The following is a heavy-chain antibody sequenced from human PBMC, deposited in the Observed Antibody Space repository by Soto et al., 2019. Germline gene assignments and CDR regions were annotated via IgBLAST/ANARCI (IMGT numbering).Heavy chain of an antibody. CDR2: ISYDGSNK. CDR3: AKDLVVVVPANITYSYGMDV. D-gene: IGHD2-2*01. J-gene: IGHJ6*02. V-gene: IGHV3-30*18. Sequence: QVQLVESGGGVVQPGRSLRLSCAASGFTIRNYAMHWVRQAPGKGLEWVAVISYDGSNKYHADPVKGRFTISRDNSKNTLYLQMNSLRVEDTAVYYCAKDLVVVVPANITYSYGMDVWGQGTTVTVSS. CDR1: GFTIRNYA.